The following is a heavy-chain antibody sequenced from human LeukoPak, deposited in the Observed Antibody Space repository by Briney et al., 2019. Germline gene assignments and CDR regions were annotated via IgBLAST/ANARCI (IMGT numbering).Heavy chain of an antibody. CDR2: ISWNSGSI. Sequence: GGSLRLSCAASGFTFDDYAMHWVRQAPGKGLEWVSGISWNSGSIGYADSVKGRFTISRDNAKNSLYLQMNSLRAEDTAVYYCARESHSGYDLGDYWGQGTLVTVSS. CDR3: ARESHSGYDLGDY. V-gene: IGHV3-9*01. CDR1: GFTFDDYA. J-gene: IGHJ4*02. D-gene: IGHD5-12*01.